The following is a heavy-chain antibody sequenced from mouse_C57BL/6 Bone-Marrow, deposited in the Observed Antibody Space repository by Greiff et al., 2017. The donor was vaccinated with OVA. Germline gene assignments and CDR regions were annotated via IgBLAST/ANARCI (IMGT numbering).Heavy chain of an antibody. CDR3: ARITTVVPYFDY. CDR1: GYTFTSYW. J-gene: IGHJ2*01. V-gene: IGHV1-53*01. D-gene: IGHD1-1*01. CDR2: INPSNGGT. Sequence: QVQLQQSGTELVKPGASVKLSCKASGYTFTSYWMHWVKQRPGQGLGWIGNINPSNGGTNYNEKFKSKATLTVDKSSSTAYMQLSSLTSEDSAVYYCARITTVVPYFDYWGQGTTLTVSS.